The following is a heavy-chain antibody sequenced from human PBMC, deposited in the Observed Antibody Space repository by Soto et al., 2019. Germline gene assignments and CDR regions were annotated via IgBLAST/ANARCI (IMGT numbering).Heavy chain of an antibody. Sequence: GGSLRLSRAASGFTFSGSAMHWVRQASGKGLEWVGRIRSKANSYATAYAASVKGRFTISRDDSKNTAYLQMNSLKTEDTAVYYCTSGDSSSLTDYMDVWGKGTTVTVSS. J-gene: IGHJ6*03. CDR1: GFTFSGSA. CDR2: IRSKANSYAT. V-gene: IGHV3-73*01. D-gene: IGHD6-6*01. CDR3: TSGDSSSLTDYMDV.